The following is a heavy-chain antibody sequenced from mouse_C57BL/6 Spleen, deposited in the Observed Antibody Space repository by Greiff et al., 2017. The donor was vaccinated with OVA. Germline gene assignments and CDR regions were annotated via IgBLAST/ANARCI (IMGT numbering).Heavy chain of an antibody. Sequence: QVHVKQPGPELVKPGASVKLSCKASGYTFTSYWMHWVKQRPGQGLEWIGNINPSNGGTNYNEKFKSKATLTVDKSSSTAYMQLSSLTSEDSAVYYCARTGPYWYFDVWGTGTTVTVSS. CDR2: INPSNGGT. V-gene: IGHV1-53*01. D-gene: IGHD4-1*01. CDR3: ARTGPYWYFDV. CDR1: GYTFTSYW. J-gene: IGHJ1*03.